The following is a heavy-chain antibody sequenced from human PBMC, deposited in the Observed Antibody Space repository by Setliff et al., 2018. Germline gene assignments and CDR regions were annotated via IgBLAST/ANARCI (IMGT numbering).Heavy chain of an antibody. J-gene: IGHJ1*01. CDR1: GASISSGSNY. CDR2: ILSSGGT. CDR3: ALSSSWFKDFQH. V-gene: IGHV4-61*10. Sequence: SETLSLTCSVSGASISSGSNYWSWIRQPAGKGVEWIGHILSSGGTNYNPSLKSRVTISEDMSKNQFSLKVSSVTAADTAIYYCALSSSWFKDFQHWGQGTLVTVSS. D-gene: IGHD6-13*01.